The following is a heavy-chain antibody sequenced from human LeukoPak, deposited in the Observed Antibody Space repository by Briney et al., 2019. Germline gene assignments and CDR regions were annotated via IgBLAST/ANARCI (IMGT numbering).Heavy chain of an antibody. Sequence: SQTLSLTCAISGDTVSGGSPGWNWIRHSPSRGLEWLGRIYYRSKWYSDYAISVKSRITINPDTSRNQFSLQLNSVTHDDTAVYYCTGGGLVRGSLHWFDRWGQGTLVTVSS. V-gene: IGHV6-1*01. CDR3: TGGGLVRGSLHWFDR. J-gene: IGHJ5*02. CDR1: GDTVSGGSPG. CDR2: IYYRSKWYS. D-gene: IGHD3-10*01.